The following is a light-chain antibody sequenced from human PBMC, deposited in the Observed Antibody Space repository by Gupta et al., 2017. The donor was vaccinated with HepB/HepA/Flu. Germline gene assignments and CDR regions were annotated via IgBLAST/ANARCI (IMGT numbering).Light chain of an antibody. CDR1: QDINNY. CDR3: QQYDSLPYT. CDR2: DAS. Sequence: DIPMTQSPSSLSASVGDRVTITCQASQDINNYLNWYQRRPGKAPKLLIYDASNLETGVPSRFSGSGSGTDFSFTISRLQPEDIATYYCQQYDSLPYTFGQGTKLEIK. J-gene: IGKJ2*01. V-gene: IGKV1-33*01.